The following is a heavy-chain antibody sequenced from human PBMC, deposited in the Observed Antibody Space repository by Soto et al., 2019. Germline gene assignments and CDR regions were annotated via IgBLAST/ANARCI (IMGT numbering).Heavy chain of an antibody. Sequence: QVQLQQWGAGLLKASKTLSLTCAVYGGSFSGYYWSWIRQPPGKGLEWIGEINHSGSTNYNPSLKSRVTISVDTSKNQFSLKLSSVTAADTAVYYCARDLHSYDSSGYYIDYWGQGTLVAVSS. J-gene: IGHJ4*02. CDR2: INHSGST. V-gene: IGHV4-34*01. CDR3: ARDLHSYDSSGYYIDY. D-gene: IGHD3-22*01. CDR1: GGSFSGYY.